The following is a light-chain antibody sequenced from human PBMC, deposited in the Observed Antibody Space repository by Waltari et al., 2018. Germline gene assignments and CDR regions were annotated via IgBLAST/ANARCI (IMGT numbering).Light chain of an antibody. CDR1: QSLLYSDGSTY. V-gene: IGKV2-30*01. CDR3: MQGTHWPPT. J-gene: IGKJ1*01. CDR2: KVS. Sequence: DVVMTQSPLSLPVTLGQPASISCRSSQSLLYSDGSTYLNWFRQRPGQSPRRLIYKVSSRDSGVPDRFSGSGAGTDFTLKISRVEAEDVGVYYCMQGTHWPPTFGQGTKVEIK.